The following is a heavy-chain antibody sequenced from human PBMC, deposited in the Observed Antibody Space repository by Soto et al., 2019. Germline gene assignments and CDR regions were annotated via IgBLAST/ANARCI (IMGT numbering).Heavy chain of an antibody. CDR3: VTERQWFFDY. V-gene: IGHV3-11*01. CDR1: GFMFSDSY. J-gene: IGHJ4*02. D-gene: IGHD3-22*01. Sequence: LRLSCVASGFMFSDSYMSWIRQAPGKGLEWISYISPSSDNIHYADSVKGRFSISRDNAKKLLHLQMDSLRVEDTAVYYCVTERQWFFDYWGQGALVTVSS. CDR2: ISPSSDNI.